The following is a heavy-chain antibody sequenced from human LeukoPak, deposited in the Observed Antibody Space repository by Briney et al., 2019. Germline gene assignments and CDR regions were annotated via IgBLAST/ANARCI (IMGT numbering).Heavy chain of an antibody. CDR1: GFTFSIYA. D-gene: IGHD2-2*01. CDR3: AKLEGYCSSSTCHGNWYFDR. V-gene: IGHV3-23*01. Sequence: RPGGSLRLSCAASGFTFSIYAMTWVRQAPGKGLEWVSTMSGSGDTIYYADSVKGRFTISGDNSKNTLYLQMNSLRAEDTALYYCAKLEGYCSSSTCHGNWYFDRWGRGTLVTVSS. CDR2: MSGSGDTI. J-gene: IGHJ2*01.